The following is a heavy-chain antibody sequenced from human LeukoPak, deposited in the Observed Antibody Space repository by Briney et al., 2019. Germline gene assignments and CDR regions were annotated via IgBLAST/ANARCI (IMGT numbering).Heavy chain of an antibody. Sequence: GGSLRLSCAAPGFTFSSYAMSWVRQAPGKGLEWVSAISGSGGSTYYADSVKGRFTISRDNSKNTLYLQMNSLRAEDTAVYYCAKGLFMITFGGVIGDYWGQGTLVTVSS. D-gene: IGHD3-16*02. CDR2: ISGSGGST. J-gene: IGHJ4*02. CDR1: GFTFSSYA. CDR3: AKGLFMITFGGVIGDY. V-gene: IGHV3-23*01.